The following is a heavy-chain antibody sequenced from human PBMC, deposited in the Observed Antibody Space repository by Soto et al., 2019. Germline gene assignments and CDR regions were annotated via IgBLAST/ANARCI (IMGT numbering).Heavy chain of an antibody. CDR2: IYYSGST. V-gene: IGHV4-31*03. Sequence: TLSLTYTVSGGSISSGGYYWSWIRQHPGKGLEWIGYIYYSGSTYYNPSLKSRVTISVDTSKNQFSLKLSSVTAADTAVYYCARTGTTRTLDYWGQGTLVTVSS. CDR1: GGSISSGGYY. J-gene: IGHJ4*02. D-gene: IGHD1-7*01. CDR3: ARTGTTRTLDY.